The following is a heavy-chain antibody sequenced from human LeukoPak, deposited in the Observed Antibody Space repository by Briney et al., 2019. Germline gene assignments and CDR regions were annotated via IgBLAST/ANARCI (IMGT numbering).Heavy chain of an antibody. CDR3: ARVPPLMTTVTEDV. V-gene: IGHV1-8*01. CDR2: MSPNSGDT. CDR1: GYTFTSYD. Sequence: ASVKVSCKASGYTFTSYDINWVRHATGQGLEWMGWMSPNSGDTGYAQKFQGRVTMTRDTSISTAFMELTSLRSEDTAVYYCARVPPLMTTVTEDVWGQGTTVTVSS. J-gene: IGHJ6*02. D-gene: IGHD4-17*01.